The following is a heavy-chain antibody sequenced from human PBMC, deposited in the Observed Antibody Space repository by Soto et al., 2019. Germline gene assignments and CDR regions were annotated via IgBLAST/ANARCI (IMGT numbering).Heavy chain of an antibody. CDR3: ARDLAKGGGSAGFDY. D-gene: IGHD1-26*01. Sequence: GSSVKVSCKASGYTCTFNYMYWVRQAPGQGLEWMGWINPKSGGTMYPQKFQGRVTMTWDTSISTAYMALTRLRSDDTAVYYCARDLAKGGGSAGFDYWGQGTLVTFSS. V-gene: IGHV1-2*02. J-gene: IGHJ4*02. CDR1: GYTCTFNY. CDR2: INPKSGGT.